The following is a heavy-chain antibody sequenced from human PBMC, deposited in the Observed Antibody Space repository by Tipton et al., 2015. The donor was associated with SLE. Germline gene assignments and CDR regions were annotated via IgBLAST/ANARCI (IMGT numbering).Heavy chain of an antibody. CDR1: GFTFSNYA. J-gene: IGHJ4*02. Sequence: SLRLSCAASGFTFSNYAIHWVRQAPGKGLEWVALISYDGSNKYYADSVKGRFTISRDNSKNTLYMQMNSLRAEDTAVYYCASRLDGDWYFDYWGQGTLVTVSS. CDR3: ASRLDGDWYFDY. CDR2: ISYDGSNK. D-gene: IGHD2-21*01. V-gene: IGHV3-30*04.